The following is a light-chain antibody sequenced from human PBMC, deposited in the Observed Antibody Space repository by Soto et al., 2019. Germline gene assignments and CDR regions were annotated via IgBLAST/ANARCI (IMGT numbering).Light chain of an antibody. Sequence: EIVMTQSPATLSVSPGERATLSCRASQSVSSNLAWYQQKPGQAPRLLIYGASTRATGIPARFSGSGSGTEFTLTISSLQSGDFAVYYCQQYYNWPFTFGPGTKVGIK. CDR1: QSVSSN. V-gene: IGKV3-15*01. CDR3: QQYYNWPFT. J-gene: IGKJ3*01. CDR2: GAS.